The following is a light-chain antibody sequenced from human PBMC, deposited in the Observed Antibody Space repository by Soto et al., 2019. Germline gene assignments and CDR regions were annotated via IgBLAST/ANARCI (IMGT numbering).Light chain of an antibody. CDR2: DAS. CDR1: QSISSW. Sequence: IQMTQSPSTLSASVGDRVTITCRASQSISSWLAWYQQKPGKAPKLLIYDASSLESWVPSRFSGSGSGTEFTLTISSLQPDDFATYYCQQYNSYWTFGQGTKV. J-gene: IGKJ1*01. V-gene: IGKV1-5*01. CDR3: QQYNSYWT.